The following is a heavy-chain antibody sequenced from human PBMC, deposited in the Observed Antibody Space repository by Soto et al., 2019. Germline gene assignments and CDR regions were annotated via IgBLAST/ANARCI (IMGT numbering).Heavy chain of an antibody. CDR1: GYTFTSYG. CDR2: ISAYNGNT. Sequence: ASVKVSCKASGYTFTSYGISWVRQAPGQGLEWMGWISAYNGNTNYAQKLQGRVTMTTDTSTSTAYMELRSLRSDDTAVYYCARFSSRIYYYDSSGYSGGWFDPWGQGTLVTVSS. CDR3: ARFSSRIYYYDSSGYSGGWFDP. V-gene: IGHV1-18*01. D-gene: IGHD3-22*01. J-gene: IGHJ5*02.